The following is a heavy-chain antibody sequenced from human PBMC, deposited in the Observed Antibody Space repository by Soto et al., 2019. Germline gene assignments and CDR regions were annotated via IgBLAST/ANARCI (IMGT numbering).Heavy chain of an antibody. Sequence: EVQLLESGGGLVQPGGSLRLSCAASGFTFGNYALSWVRQAPGKGLEWVSVISGGGGATYYPDFVKGRFTTSRDSPKNTVYLQMNSLRADDTAVYYCAKKALGSITLPALFYFDYWGQGTLVTVSS. CDR1: GFTFGNYA. V-gene: IGHV3-23*01. CDR2: ISGGGGAT. J-gene: IGHJ4*02. CDR3: AKKALGSITLPALFYFDY. D-gene: IGHD1-20*01.